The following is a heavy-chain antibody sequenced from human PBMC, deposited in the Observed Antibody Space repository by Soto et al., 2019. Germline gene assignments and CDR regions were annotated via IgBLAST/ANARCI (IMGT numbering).Heavy chain of an antibody. Sequence: ASVKVSCKASGYTFTSYAMHWVRQAPGQRLEWMGWINAGNGNTKYSQKFQGRVTITRDTSASTAYMELSSLRSEDTAVYYCVRVPVGVVIHPLYYFDYWGQGTLVTVSS. CDR2: INAGNGNT. V-gene: IGHV1-3*01. J-gene: IGHJ4*02. D-gene: IGHD3-3*01. CDR3: VRVPVGVVIHPLYYFDY. CDR1: GYTFTSYA.